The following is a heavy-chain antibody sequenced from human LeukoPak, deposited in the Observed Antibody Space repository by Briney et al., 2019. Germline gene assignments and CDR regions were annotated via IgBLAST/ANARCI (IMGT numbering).Heavy chain of an antibody. CDR1: GGSISSSSYY. CDR3: ASLSSGYYPSFDY. Sequence: SETLSLTCTVSGGSISSSSYYWGWIRQPPGKGLEWIGSIYYSGSTYYNPSLKSRVTISVDTSKNQFSLKLSSVTAADTAVYYCASLSSGYYPSFDYWGQGTLVTVSS. D-gene: IGHD3-22*01. CDR2: IYYSGST. V-gene: IGHV4-39*01. J-gene: IGHJ4*02.